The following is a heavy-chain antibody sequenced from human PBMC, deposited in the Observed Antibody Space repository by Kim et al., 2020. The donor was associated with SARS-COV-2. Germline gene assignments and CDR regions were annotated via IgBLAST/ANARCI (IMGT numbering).Heavy chain of an antibody. D-gene: IGHD5-18*01. CDR1: GFTFSSYA. V-gene: IGHV3-64D*09. J-gene: IGHJ6*02. CDR2: ISSNGGRT. CDR3: VKGDTAMVYYYGMDV. Sequence: GGSLRLSCSASGFTFSSYAMHWVRQAPGKGLEYVSAISSNGGRTYYAASVKGRFTISRDNSKNTLYLQMSSLRAEDTAVYYCVKGDTAMVYYYGMDVWGQWTTVTVSS.